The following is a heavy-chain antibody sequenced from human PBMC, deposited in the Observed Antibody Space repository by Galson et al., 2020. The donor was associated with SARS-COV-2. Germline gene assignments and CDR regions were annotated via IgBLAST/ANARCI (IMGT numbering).Heavy chain of an antibody. CDR3: ARAVYCTNGVCTGAFDY. V-gene: IGHV4-59*01. CDR2: IYYSGST. D-gene: IGHD2-8*01. Sequence: SETLSLTCTVSGGSISSYYWSWIRQPPGKGLEWIGYIYYSGSTNYNPSLKSRVTISVDTSKNQFSLKLSSVTAADTAVYYCARAVYCTNGVCTGAFDYWGQGTLVTVSS. J-gene: IGHJ4*02. CDR1: GGSISSYY.